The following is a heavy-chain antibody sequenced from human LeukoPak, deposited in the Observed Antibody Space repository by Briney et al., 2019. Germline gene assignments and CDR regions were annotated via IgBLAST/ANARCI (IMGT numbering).Heavy chain of an antibody. Sequence: ASVKVSCKASGYTFTSYGISWVRQAPGQGLEWMGWISAYNGDTNYAQKLQGRVTMTTDTSTSTAYMELRSLRSDDTAVYYCARAEVTKTYYYDSSGYYPPRGELDYWGQGTLVTVSS. CDR1: GYTFTSYG. CDR3: ARAEVTKTYYYDSSGYYPPRGELDY. J-gene: IGHJ4*02. D-gene: IGHD3-22*01. CDR2: ISAYNGDT. V-gene: IGHV1-18*01.